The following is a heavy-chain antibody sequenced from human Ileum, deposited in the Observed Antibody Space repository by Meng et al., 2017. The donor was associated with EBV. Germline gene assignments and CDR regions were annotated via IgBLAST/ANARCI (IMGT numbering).Heavy chain of an antibody. Sequence: QVQLQESGPGLVNPSGTLSLTCAVSGGSISVINWWSWARQSPEKGLEWIGEMSDSGITHYNPSLKSRVTISADKSNNQFSLKLTSVTSADTAVYFCAKNGEKYFEYWGQGTLVTVSS. J-gene: IGHJ4*02. CDR1: GGSISVINW. CDR3: AKNGEKYFEY. V-gene: IGHV4-4*02. CDR2: MSDSGIT.